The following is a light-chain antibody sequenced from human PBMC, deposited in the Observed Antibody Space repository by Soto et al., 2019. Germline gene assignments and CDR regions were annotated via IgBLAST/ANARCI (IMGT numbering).Light chain of an antibody. Sequence: DIQMTHSPSTLSASLGDIFTITCRASQSISSWLAWYQQKPGKAPKLLIYDASTLESGVPTRFSGSGSGTEFTLTISSLHPDDFATYYCQQYNILSTFGQGTKVDIK. CDR3: QQYNILST. V-gene: IGKV1-5*01. CDR2: DAS. CDR1: QSISSW. J-gene: IGKJ1*01.